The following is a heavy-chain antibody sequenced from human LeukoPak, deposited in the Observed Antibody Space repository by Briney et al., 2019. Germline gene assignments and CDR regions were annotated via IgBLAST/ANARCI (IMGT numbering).Heavy chain of an antibody. CDR2: IRNDESKK. J-gene: IGHJ4*02. CDR1: GFTFSSYG. D-gene: IGHD3-10*01. CDR3: ARNYYGSGSYFDY. Sequence: GGSLRLSCAASGFTFSSYGMHWVRQAPGKGLEWVAFIRNDESKKEYADSVKGRFTISRDNAKNSLYLQMNSLRAEDTAVYYCARNYYGSGSYFDYWGQGTLVTVSS. V-gene: IGHV3-30*02.